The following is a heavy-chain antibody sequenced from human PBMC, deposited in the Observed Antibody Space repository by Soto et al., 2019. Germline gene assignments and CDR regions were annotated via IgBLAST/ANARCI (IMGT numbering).Heavy chain of an antibody. J-gene: IGHJ4*02. CDR1: GFTFSSYG. CDR2: ISYDGSNK. D-gene: IGHD5-18*01. V-gene: IGHV3-30*03. CDR3: GRGGGIQLWYFLDY. Sequence: QVQLVESGGGVVQPGRSLRLSCAASGFTFSSYGMHWVRQAPGKGLEWVAVISYDGSNKYYADSVKGRFTISRDNSKNTVYLEMNSLRAEDTAVYYWGRGGGIQLWYFLDYWGQGTLVTVSS.